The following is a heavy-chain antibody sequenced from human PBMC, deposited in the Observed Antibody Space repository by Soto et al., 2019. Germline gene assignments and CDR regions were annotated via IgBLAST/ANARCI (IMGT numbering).Heavy chain of an antibody. CDR3: ARSVDP. V-gene: IGHV4-31*03. CDR2: IFYSGTT. J-gene: IGHJ5*02. CDR1: GGSIRSGGYY. Sequence: SETLSLTCTFSGGSIRSGGYYWSWIRQHPGKGLEWIGYIFYSGTTYYNPSLKSRVTISVDTSKNQFSLKPSSVTAADTAVYYCARSVDPWGQGTLVTVSS.